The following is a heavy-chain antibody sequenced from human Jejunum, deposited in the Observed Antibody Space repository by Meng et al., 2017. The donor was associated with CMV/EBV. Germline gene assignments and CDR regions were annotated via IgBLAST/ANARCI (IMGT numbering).Heavy chain of an antibody. Sequence: FTFSNYGMNWVRQAPGKGLEWVASISPSSSSIYYADSVKGRFTISRDNTKNSLYLQMNSLRAGDTGVYFCARGIIIVPNAYYFDSWGQGTLVTDSS. D-gene: IGHD2/OR15-2a*01. CDR3: ARGIIIVPNAYYFDS. CDR2: ISPSSSSI. CDR1: FTFSNYG. V-gene: IGHV3-21*01. J-gene: IGHJ4*02.